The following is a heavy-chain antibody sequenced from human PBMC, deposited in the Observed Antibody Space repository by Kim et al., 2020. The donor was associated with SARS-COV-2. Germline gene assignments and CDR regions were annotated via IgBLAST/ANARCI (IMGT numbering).Heavy chain of an antibody. V-gene: IGHV3-30*18. CDR2: ISYDGSNK. Sequence: GGSLRLSCAASGFTFSSYGMHWVRQAPGKGLEWVAVISYDGSNKYYADSVKGRFTISRDNSKNTLYLQMNSLRAEDTAVYYCAKVRIPLWFGEHYFDYWGQGTLVTVSS. CDR1: GFTFSSYG. CDR3: AKVRIPLWFGEHYFDY. D-gene: IGHD3-10*01. J-gene: IGHJ4*02.